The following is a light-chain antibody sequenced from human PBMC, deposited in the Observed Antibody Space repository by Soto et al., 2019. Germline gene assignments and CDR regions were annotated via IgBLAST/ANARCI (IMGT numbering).Light chain of an antibody. CDR1: SSDVGRYKY. Sequence: QSALTQPASVSGSPGQSITISCTGTSSDVGRYKYVSWYQQHPGKAPKLMIYEVSNRPSGISNRFSGSKSGNTASLTISGLQAEDEADYYCSSYASSMANVFGTGTKVTVL. V-gene: IGLV2-14*03. CDR2: EVS. J-gene: IGLJ1*01. CDR3: SSYASSMANV.